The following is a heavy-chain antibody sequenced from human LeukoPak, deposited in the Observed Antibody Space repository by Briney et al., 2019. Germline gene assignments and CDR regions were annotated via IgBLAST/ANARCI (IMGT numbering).Heavy chain of an antibody. J-gene: IGHJ2*01. D-gene: IGHD3-10*01. Sequence: ASVKVSCKASGYTFTSYGISWVRQAPGQGLEWMGWSSGYNGNTNYAQKLQGRVTMTTDTSTSIAYMELRSLRSDDTAVYYCARITMVRGVIFEWYFDLWGRGTLVTVSS. V-gene: IGHV1-18*01. CDR1: GYTFTSYG. CDR2: SSGYNGNT. CDR3: ARITMVRGVIFEWYFDL.